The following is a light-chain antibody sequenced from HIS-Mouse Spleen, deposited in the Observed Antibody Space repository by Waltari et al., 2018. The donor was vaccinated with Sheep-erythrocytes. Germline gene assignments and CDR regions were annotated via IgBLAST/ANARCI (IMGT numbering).Light chain of an antibody. CDR1: RSDVGGYNY. V-gene: IGLV2-11*01. J-gene: IGLJ1*01. CDR2: DVS. Sequence: QSALTQPRSVSGAPGQSVTISCTGTRSDVGGYNYVPWSQQRPGKAPQLLLYDVSKRPSGVPDRFSGSKSGNTASLTISGLQAEDEADYYCCSYAGSYTYVFGTGTKVTVL. CDR3: CSYAGSYTYV.